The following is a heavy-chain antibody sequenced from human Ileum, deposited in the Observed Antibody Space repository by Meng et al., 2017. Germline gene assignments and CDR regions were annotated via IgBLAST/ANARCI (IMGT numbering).Heavy chain of an antibody. CDR1: GDSISTRSYY. Sequence: SETLSLTCSVSGDSISTRSYYWGWIRHPPGMGLEWIGTIHNTGSTSYNPSLKSRVTVSVDMSSNQFSLKLTSVTAADTAMYFCARDIATSWFYSWGQGRLVTVSS. CDR2: IHNTGST. D-gene: IGHD2-15*01. J-gene: IGHJ5*02. CDR3: ARDIATSWFYS. V-gene: IGHV4-39*07.